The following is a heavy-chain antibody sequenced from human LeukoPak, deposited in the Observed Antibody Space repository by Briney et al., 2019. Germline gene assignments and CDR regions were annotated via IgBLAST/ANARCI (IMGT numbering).Heavy chain of an antibody. J-gene: IGHJ4*02. D-gene: IGHD6-19*01. CDR1: GYTFTSYG. CDR3: AKDISSGWPYCFDY. CDR2: ISAYNGNT. V-gene: IGHV1-18*01. Sequence: ASVKVSCKASGYTFTSYGISWVRQAPGQGLEWMGWISAYNGNTNYAQKLQGRVTMTTDTSTSTAYMELRSLRSDDTAVYYCAKDISSGWPYCFDYWGQGTLVTVSS.